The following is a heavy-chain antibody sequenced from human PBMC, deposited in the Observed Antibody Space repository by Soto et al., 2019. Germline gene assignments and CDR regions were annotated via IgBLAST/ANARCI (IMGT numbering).Heavy chain of an antibody. CDR1: GCTCSSYA. V-gene: IGHV3-23*01. D-gene: IGHD5-18*01. CDR2: ISGSGGST. CDR3: AKDDQDGYNFFDY. J-gene: IGHJ4*02. Sequence: PGGSLRRSCAASGCTCSSYAMSWVRQAPGKGLEWVSAISGSGGSTYDADSVKGRFTISRDNSKNTLYLQMNSLRAEDTAVYYCAKDDQDGYNFFDYWGQGTLVTVSS.